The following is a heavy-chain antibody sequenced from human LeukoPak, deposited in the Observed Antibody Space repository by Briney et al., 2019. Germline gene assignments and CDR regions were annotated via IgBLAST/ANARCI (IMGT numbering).Heavy chain of an antibody. CDR1: GSRFTSNW. J-gene: IGHJ3*02. Sequence: GESLQISCKGSGSRFTSNWIGWVRQMPGKGLEWMGIIYPGDSDTRYSPSLQGQVSISADKSISTAYLQWSSLKASDSAMYYCAKGGNDDAFDIWGQGTMVTVSS. V-gene: IGHV5-51*01. CDR3: AKGGNDDAFDI. D-gene: IGHD1-1*01. CDR2: IYPGDSDT.